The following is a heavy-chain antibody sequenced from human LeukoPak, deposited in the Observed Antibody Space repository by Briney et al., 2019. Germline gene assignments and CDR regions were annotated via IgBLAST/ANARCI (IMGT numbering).Heavy chain of an antibody. D-gene: IGHD3-10*01. CDR1: GFTFSS. CDR2: ISSSGSTI. J-gene: IGHJ6*03. CDR3: ASGSYGSGFYYFYYMDV. Sequence: GGSLRLSRAASGFTFSSMNWVRQAPGKGLEWVSYISSSGSTIYYADSVKGRFTISRDNAKNSLYLQMNSLRAEDTAVYYCASGSYGSGFYYFYYMDVWGKGTTVTVSS. V-gene: IGHV3-48*04.